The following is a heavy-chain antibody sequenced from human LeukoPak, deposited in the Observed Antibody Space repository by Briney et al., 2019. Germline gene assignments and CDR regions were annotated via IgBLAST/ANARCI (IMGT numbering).Heavy chain of an antibody. J-gene: IGHJ4*02. D-gene: IGHD4-17*01. Sequence: GGSLRLSCAASGFPFNAYWMTWVRQAPGKGLEWVANIRQDGDTKYYVDSVKGRFTISRDNAMNSLYLQMNSLRAEDTAVFYCAKATTVTLYYFDYWGQGTLVTVSS. CDR2: IRQDGDTK. V-gene: IGHV3-7*03. CDR3: AKATTVTLYYFDY. CDR1: GFPFNAYW.